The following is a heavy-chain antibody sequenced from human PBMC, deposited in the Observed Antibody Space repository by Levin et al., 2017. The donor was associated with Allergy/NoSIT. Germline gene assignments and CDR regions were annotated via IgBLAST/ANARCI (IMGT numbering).Heavy chain of an antibody. J-gene: IGHJ4*02. CDR1: GASITSFY. D-gene: IGHD6-13*01. Sequence: SETLSLTCTVSGASITSFYWSWIRQPPGKGLEWIGYIYYNGLTNYNPSLSGRVTVSVAASKTQFSLELTSVTAADTAVYYCVRGRALARPSYYFDSWGQGKLVTVSS. CDR2: IYYNGLT. CDR3: VRGRALARPSYYFDS. V-gene: IGHV4-59*01.